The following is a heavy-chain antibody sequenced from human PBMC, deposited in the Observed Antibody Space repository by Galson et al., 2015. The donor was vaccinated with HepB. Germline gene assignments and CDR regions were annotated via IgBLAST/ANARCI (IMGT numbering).Heavy chain of an antibody. J-gene: IGHJ4*02. V-gene: IGHV3-23*01. CDR3: AKPKVRSGSYWSA. Sequence: SLRLSCAASGFTFSSYAMSWVRQAPGKGLEWVSAISGSGGSTYYADSVKGRFTISRDNSKNTLYLQMNSLRAEDTAVYYCAKPKVRSGSYWSAWGQGTLVTVSS. CDR2: ISGSGGST. CDR1: GFTFSSYA. D-gene: IGHD1-26*01.